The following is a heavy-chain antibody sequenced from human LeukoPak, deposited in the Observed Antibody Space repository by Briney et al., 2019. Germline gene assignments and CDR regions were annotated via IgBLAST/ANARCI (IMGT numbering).Heavy chain of an antibody. CDR3: ITAGDTAMVLNY. CDR2: IRSKANSYAT. V-gene: IGHV3-73*01. D-gene: IGHD5-18*01. J-gene: IGHJ4*02. Sequence: GGSLKLSCAASGFTFSGSAMHWVRQASGKGLEWVGRIRSKANSYATAYAASVKGRFTISRDDSKNTAYLQMNSLKTEGTAVYYCITAGDTAMVLNYWGQGTLVTVSS. CDR1: GFTFSGSA.